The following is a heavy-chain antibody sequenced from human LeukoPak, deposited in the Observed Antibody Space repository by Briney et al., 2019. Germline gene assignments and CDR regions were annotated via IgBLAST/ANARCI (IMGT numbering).Heavy chain of an antibody. Sequence: PGGSLRLSCAGSGFTFTRFWMHWVRQAPGKGPVWFARINVEGTTTTYADSVEGRFTISRDENTLYLQMNHLRVDDTAVYYCTRGGEEPFDYWGQGTLVTVSP. J-gene: IGHJ4*02. CDR3: TRGGEEPFDY. V-gene: IGHV3-74*01. D-gene: IGHD3-10*01. CDR2: INVEGTTT. CDR1: GFTFTRFW.